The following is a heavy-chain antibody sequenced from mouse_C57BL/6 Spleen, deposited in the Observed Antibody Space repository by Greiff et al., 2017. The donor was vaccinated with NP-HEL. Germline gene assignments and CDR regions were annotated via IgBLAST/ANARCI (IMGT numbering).Heavy chain of an antibody. D-gene: IGHD2-13*01. CDR1: GYTFTDYY. Sequence: EVQLQQSGPELVKPGASVKISCKASGYTFTDYYMNWVKQSHGKSLEWIGDINPNNGGTSYNQKFKGKAKLTVDKSSSTAYMERRSLTSEDSAGYYCVEWRLRGAMDYWGQGTSVNVSS. J-gene: IGHJ4*01. CDR3: VEWRLRGAMDY. CDR2: INPNNGGT. V-gene: IGHV1-26*01.